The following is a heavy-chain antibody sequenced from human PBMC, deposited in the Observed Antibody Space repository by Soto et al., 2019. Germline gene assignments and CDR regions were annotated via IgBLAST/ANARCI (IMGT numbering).Heavy chain of an antibody. CDR3: ARGGSLWFGELSAYYYGVDV. Sequence: ASVKVSCKASGYTFTGYYMHWVRQAPGQGLEWMGWINPNSGGTNYAQKFQGWVTMTRDTSISTAYMELSRLRSDDTAVYYCARGGSLWFGELSAYYYGVDVWGQGTTVTVSS. J-gene: IGHJ6*02. CDR2: INPNSGGT. V-gene: IGHV1-2*04. CDR1: GYTFTGYY. D-gene: IGHD3-10*01.